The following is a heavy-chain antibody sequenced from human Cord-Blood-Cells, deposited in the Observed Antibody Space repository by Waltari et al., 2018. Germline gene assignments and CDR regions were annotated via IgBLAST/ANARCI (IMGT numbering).Heavy chain of an antibody. CDR3: ARGGYCSSTSCPYYFDY. CDR2: MIPVLGLA. Sequence: QVQLVQSGAEVKKPGSSVKVSCKASGGTFSSYAISWVRQAPGQGLEWMGGMIPVLGLATYAQKFQGRVTITAEESTSTAYMGLSSLRSEDTAVYYCARGGYCSSTSCPYYFDYWGQGTLVTVSS. V-gene: IGHV1-69*04. J-gene: IGHJ4*02. CDR1: GGTFSSYA. D-gene: IGHD2-2*01.